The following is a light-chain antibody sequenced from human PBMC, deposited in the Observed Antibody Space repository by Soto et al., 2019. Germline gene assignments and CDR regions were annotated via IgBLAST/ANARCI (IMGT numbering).Light chain of an antibody. Sequence: DIPMTQSPSSLSASVGDRVTITCRASQGISNSLAWFQQRPGKVPKLLIYDASTLQSGVPSRFSGSGSGADFTLTISSLQPDDFATYYCQEYASAPFTFGPGTKVDIK. CDR3: QEYASAPFT. J-gene: IGKJ3*01. CDR1: QGISNS. CDR2: DAS. V-gene: IGKV1-27*01.